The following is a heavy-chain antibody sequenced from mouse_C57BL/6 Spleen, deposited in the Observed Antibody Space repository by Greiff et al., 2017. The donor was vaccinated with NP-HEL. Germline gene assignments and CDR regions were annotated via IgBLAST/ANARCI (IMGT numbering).Heavy chain of an antibody. CDR3: ARGGAVVEYFDV. CDR1: GYTFTSYW. D-gene: IGHD1-1*01. Sequence: QVQLQQSGAELVKPGASVKMSCKASGYTFTSYWITWVKQRPGQGLEWIGDIYPGSGSTNYNEKFKSKATLTVDTSSSTAYMQLSSLTSEDSAVYYCARGGAVVEYFDVWGTGTTVTVSS. CDR2: IYPGSGST. J-gene: IGHJ1*03. V-gene: IGHV1-55*01.